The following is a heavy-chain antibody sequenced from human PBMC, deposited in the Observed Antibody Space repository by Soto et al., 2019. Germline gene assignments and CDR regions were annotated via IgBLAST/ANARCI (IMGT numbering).Heavy chain of an antibody. J-gene: IGHJ6*01. CDR2: IIPIFGTA. CDR3: ARDRGFGVQYAASKGGMDV. CDR1: GGTFSSYA. D-gene: IGHD3-3*01. V-gene: IGHV1-69*05. Sequence: QVQLVQSGAEVKKPGSSVKVSCKASGGTFSSYAISCVRHAPGQGLEWMGGIIPIFGTANYAQKFQCRVTITSDEYTSSAYMEMSSMRSEDTAVYYCARDRGFGVQYAASKGGMDVWGQGTTVTVSS.